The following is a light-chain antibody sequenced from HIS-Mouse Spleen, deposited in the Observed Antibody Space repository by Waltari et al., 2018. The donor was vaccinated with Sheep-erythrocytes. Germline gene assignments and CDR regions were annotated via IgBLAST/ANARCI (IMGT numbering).Light chain of an antibody. V-gene: IGLV2-11*01. CDR3: CSYAGSYTFWV. J-gene: IGLJ3*02. Sequence: QSALTQPRSVSGSPGQSVTISCTGTSSDVGGYNYVSWYQQHPGKAPKLMIYEFSKRPSGVPGRFSGSKSGNPASLTISGLQAEDEADYYCCSYAGSYTFWVFGGGTKLTVL. CDR1: SSDVGGYNY. CDR2: EFS.